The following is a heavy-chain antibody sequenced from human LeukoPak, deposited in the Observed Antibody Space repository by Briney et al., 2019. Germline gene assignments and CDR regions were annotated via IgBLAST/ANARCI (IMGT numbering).Heavy chain of an antibody. CDR2: INPSGGST. V-gene: IGHV1-46*01. CDR1: GYTFTSYY. CDR3: AISGSYFSILAY. Sequence: ASVKVSSKASGYTFTSYYMHWVGQAPGQWLEWMGIINPSGGSTSYAQKFQGRVTMTRDTSTSTVYMELSSLRSEDTAVYYCAISGSYFSILAYWGQGTLVTVSS. J-gene: IGHJ4*02. D-gene: IGHD1-26*01.